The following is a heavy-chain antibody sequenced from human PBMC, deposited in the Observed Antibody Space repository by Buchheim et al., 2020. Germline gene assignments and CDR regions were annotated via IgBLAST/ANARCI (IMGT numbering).Heavy chain of an antibody. J-gene: IGHJ3*01. V-gene: IGHV1-2*02. CDR2: INPNSGET. D-gene: IGHD1-1*01. CDR1: GFLFSFYY. Sequence: QVQLVQSGAEVKNPGASVRVSCAVSGFLFSFYYMHCFRRAPGQGFEWMGCINPNSGETVYPQKFQGSVTMTRDVSIPTHYKDLSSLKSDDTAFDYCARDRLESRGTTFDLWGLGT. CDR3: ARDRLESRGTTFDL.